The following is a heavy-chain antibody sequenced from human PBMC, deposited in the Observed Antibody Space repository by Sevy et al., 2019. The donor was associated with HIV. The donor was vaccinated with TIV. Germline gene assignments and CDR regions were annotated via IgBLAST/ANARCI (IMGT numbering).Heavy chain of an antibody. J-gene: IGHJ4*02. D-gene: IGHD3-22*01. CDR2: FWSDGAYQ. CDR3: ARGGYYYDNAAYYALDS. CDR1: GFTFSNYA. V-gene: IGHV3-33*01. Sequence: GGSLRLSCAATGFTFSNYAMHWVRQAPGKGMEWVANFWSDGAYQYHGDSVKGRFTISRDNSKNTLYLQMNNVRVEDTAVYYCARGGYYYDNAAYYALDSWGQGTLVTVSS.